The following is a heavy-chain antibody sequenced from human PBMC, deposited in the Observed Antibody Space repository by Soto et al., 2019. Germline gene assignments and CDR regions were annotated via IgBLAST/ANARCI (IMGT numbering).Heavy chain of an antibody. V-gene: IGHV4-31*03. Sequence: QVQLQESGPGLVKPSQTLSLTCTVSGGSISSGGYYWSWIRQHPGKGLEWIGYIYYSGSTYYNQSLKSRVTISVDTSKNQFALKLSSVTDADTAVYYCARDRNTMVRGVHYYYGMDVWGQGTTVPVSS. D-gene: IGHD3-10*01. CDR1: GGSISSGGYY. J-gene: IGHJ6*02. CDR2: IYYSGST. CDR3: ARDRNTMVRGVHYYYGMDV.